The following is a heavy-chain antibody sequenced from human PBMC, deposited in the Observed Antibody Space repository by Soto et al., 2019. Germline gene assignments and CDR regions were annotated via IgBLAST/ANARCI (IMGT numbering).Heavy chain of an antibody. CDR1: GFTFSSYA. V-gene: IGHV3-30-3*01. CDR3: ARVRDSSGWYPNFDY. J-gene: IGHJ4*02. CDR2: ISYDGSNK. Sequence: HPGGSLRLSCAASGFTFSSYAMHWVRQAPGKGLEWVAVISYDGSNKNCADSVQGRFTISRDNSKNTLYLQMNSLRAEDTAVYYCARVRDSSGWYPNFDYWGQGTLVTVSS. D-gene: IGHD6-19*01.